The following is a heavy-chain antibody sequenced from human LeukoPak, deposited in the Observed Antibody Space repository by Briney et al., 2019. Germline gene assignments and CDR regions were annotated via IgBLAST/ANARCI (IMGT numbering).Heavy chain of an antibody. D-gene: IGHD1-1*01. V-gene: IGHV3-9*01. CDR1: GFTFDDYA. Sequence: GRSLRLSCAASGFTFDDYAMHWVRQAPGKGLEWVSGISWNSGSIGYADSVKGRFTISRDNAKNSLYLQMNSLRAEDTALYYCAKDSFALGTLYYFDYWGQGTLVTVSS. CDR3: AKDSFALGTLYYFDY. J-gene: IGHJ4*02. CDR2: ISWNSGSI.